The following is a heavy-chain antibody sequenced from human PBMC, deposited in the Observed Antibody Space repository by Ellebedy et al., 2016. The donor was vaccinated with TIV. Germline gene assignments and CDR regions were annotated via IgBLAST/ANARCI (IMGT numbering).Heavy chain of an antibody. CDR2: INPNNGAT. D-gene: IGHD7-27*01. J-gene: IGHJ4*02. Sequence: ASVKVSXXASGYTITGYYMHWVRQAPGQGPEWMGWINPNNGATNYAQNFQGRVTMTRDTSISTAYMELRRLRSDDTAVYYCARSDFVTGYYFDYWGQGTLVTVSS. CDR3: ARSDFVTGYYFDY. CDR1: GYTITGYY. V-gene: IGHV1-2*02.